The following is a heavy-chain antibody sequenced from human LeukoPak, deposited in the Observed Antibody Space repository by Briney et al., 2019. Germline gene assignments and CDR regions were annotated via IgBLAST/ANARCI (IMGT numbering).Heavy chain of an antibody. CDR2: ISSSSSSTI. J-gene: IGHJ4*02. D-gene: IGHD3-10*01. CDR1: GFTFSGYS. CDR3: VRDKDFGFDY. V-gene: IGHV3-48*02. Sequence: GGSLRLSCAASGFTFSGYSMNWVRQAPGKGLEGLSYISSSSSSTIDYADSVKGRFTISRDNAKNSLFLQMNSLRDENTAVYYCVRDKDFGFDYWGQGTLVTVSS.